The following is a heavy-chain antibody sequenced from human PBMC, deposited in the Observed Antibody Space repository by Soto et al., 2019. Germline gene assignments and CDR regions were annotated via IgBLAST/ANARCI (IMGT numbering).Heavy chain of an antibody. CDR3: ARGRWGGYCSGGSCYEGFYYYYMDV. CDR1: GDSVSSNSAA. D-gene: IGHD2-15*01. J-gene: IGHJ6*03. CDR2: TYYRSKWYN. V-gene: IGHV6-1*01. Sequence: SQTLSLTCAISGDSVSSNSAAWNWIRQSPSRGLEWLGRTYYRSKWYNDYAVSVKSRITINPDTSKNQFSLRLNSVTPEDTAVYYCARGRWGGYCSGGSCYEGFYYYYMDVWGKGTTVTVSS.